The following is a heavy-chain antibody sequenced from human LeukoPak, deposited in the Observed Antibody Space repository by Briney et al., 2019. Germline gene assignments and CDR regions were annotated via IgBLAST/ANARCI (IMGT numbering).Heavy chain of an antibody. J-gene: IGHJ4*02. Sequence: SETLSLTCTVSGGSISSYYWSWIRQAPGKGLEWIGYIYYSGSTNYNPSLKSRVTISVGTSKNQFSLKLNSVTAADTAVYYCARDPGRRYFDYWGQGTLVTVSS. V-gene: IGHV4-59*01. CDR3: ARDPGRRYFDY. CDR1: GGSISSYY. CDR2: IYYSGST.